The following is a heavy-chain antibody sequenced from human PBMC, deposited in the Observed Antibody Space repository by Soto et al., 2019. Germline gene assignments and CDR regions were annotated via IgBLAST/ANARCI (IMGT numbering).Heavy chain of an antibody. CDR3: AKDGGKDGYFGNWFDP. J-gene: IGHJ5*02. D-gene: IGHD5-12*01. V-gene: IGHV4-59*01. CDR1: GGSISNYY. CDR2: IYKSGST. Sequence: PSETLSLTCTVSGGSISNYYNMWIRQPPGKGLEYIGYIYKSGSTNYNPSLKSRVTISVDTSKNQFSLKLTSVTAADTAVYYCAKDGGKDGYFGNWFDPWGQGTQVTVSS.